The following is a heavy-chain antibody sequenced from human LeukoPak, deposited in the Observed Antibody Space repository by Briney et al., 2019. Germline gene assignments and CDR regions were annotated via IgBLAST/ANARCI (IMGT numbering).Heavy chain of an antibody. Sequence: ASVKVSCKVSGYTFADYYMHWVQQAPGKGLEWMGVVDPVDGETIYAEKFHGRVTITADTSTDTAYMELSSLRSEDTAVYYCATLPWGYDSSGYPSYYYYMDVWGKGTTVTVSS. CDR1: GYTFADYY. D-gene: IGHD3-22*01. CDR2: VDPVDGET. CDR3: ATLPWGYDSSGYPSYYYYMDV. V-gene: IGHV1-69-2*01. J-gene: IGHJ6*03.